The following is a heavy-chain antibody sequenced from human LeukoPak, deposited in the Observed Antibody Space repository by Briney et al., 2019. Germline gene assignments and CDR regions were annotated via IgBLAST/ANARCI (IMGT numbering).Heavy chain of an antibody. V-gene: IGHV4-59*01. CDR3: ARGEMATKPWGGYYYYGMDV. Sequence: SETLSLTCTVSGGSISSYYWSWIRQPPGKGLQWIGYIYYSGSANYNPSLKSRVTISVDTSKNQFSLKLSSVTAADTAVYYCARGEMATKPWGGYYYYGMDVWGQGTTVTVSS. CDR2: IYYSGSA. CDR1: GGSISSYY. J-gene: IGHJ6*02. D-gene: IGHD5-24*01.